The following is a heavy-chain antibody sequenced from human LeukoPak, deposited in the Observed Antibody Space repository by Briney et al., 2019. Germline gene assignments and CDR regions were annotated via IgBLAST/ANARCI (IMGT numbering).Heavy chain of an antibody. Sequence: PGGSLRLSCAASRFTFSTYTMNWVRQAPGKGLEWVSSISSSSSYIYYADSVKGRFTIASDNAKNTLYLQMNSLRPEDTAVYYGARNDYLEDWGQGTLVTVPS. CDR3: ARNDYLED. J-gene: IGHJ1*01. CDR2: ISSSSSYI. CDR1: RFTFSTYT. V-gene: IGHV3-21*01.